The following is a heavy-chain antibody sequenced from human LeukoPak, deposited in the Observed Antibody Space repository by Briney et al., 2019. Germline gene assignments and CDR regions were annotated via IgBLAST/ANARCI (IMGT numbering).Heavy chain of an antibody. Sequence: SQTLSLTCTVSGGSISSGDYYWSWIRQPPGKGLEWIGYIYYSGSTYYNPSLKSRVIISVDTSKNQFSLKLSSVTAADTAVYYCARGERSRKREYCGGDCYLRSYYLDYWGQGTLVTVSS. CDR1: GGSISSGDYY. J-gene: IGHJ4*02. CDR3: ARGERSRKREYCGGDCYLRSYYLDY. D-gene: IGHD2-21*02. CDR2: IYYSGST. V-gene: IGHV4-30-4*01.